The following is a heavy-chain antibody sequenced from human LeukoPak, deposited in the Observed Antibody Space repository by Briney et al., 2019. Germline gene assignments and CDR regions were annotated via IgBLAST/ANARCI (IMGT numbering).Heavy chain of an antibody. Sequence: SETLSLTCTVSGGSISSYYWGWIRQPPGKGLEWIGSIYYSGNTYYNPSLKSRVTISVDTSKNQFSLKLSSVTAADTAVYYCARGVGGSWDYWGQGTLVTVSS. CDR3: ARGVGGSWDY. CDR2: IYYSGNT. V-gene: IGHV4-39*07. CDR1: GGSISSYY. D-gene: IGHD6-13*01. J-gene: IGHJ4*02.